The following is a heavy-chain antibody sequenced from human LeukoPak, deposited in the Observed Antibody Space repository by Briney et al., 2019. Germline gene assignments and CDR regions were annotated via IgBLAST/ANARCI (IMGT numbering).Heavy chain of an antibody. CDR3: ASGWFGELPRSYYFDY. CDR2: IYYSGST. CDR1: GGSISSGDYY. V-gene: IGHV4-30-4*01. Sequence: PSETLSLTCTVSGGSISSGDYYWSWIRQPPGKGLEWIGYIYYSGSTYYNPSLKSRVTISVDTSKNQFSLKLSSVTAADTAVYYCASGWFGELPRSYYFDYWGQGTLVTVSS. J-gene: IGHJ4*02. D-gene: IGHD3-10*01.